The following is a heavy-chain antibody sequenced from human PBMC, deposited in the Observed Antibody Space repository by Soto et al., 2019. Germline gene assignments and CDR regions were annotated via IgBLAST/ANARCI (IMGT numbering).Heavy chain of an antibody. V-gene: IGHV4-34*01. J-gene: IGHJ4*02. Sequence: QVQLQQWGAGLLKPSETLSLTCAVYGGPFSGYYWSWIRQPPGKGLEWIGEINHSGSTNYNPSLKSRVTISVDTSKNQFSLKLSSVTAADTAVYYCARRGYDYIWGSYRHAGFDYWGQGTLVTVSS. D-gene: IGHD3-16*02. CDR1: GGPFSGYY. CDR2: INHSGST. CDR3: ARRGYDYIWGSYRHAGFDY.